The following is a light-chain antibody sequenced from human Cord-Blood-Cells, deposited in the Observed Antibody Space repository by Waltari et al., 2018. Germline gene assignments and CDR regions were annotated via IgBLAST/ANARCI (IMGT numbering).Light chain of an antibody. Sequence: DIQMTQSPSSLSASVGDRVTITCRASQSISSYLNWYQQKPGKAPKLLIYAASSLQSGVTSRFSGSGSGTDFTLTISSLQTEDLATYYWQQSYSTPYSSGQGTKLEVK. CDR3: QQSYSTPYS. J-gene: IGKJ2*03. CDR1: QSISSY. CDR2: AAS. V-gene: IGKV1-39*01.